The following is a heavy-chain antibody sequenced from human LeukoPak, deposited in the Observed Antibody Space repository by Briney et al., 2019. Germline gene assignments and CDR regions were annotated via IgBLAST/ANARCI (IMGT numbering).Heavy chain of an antibody. CDR1: GGSFSGYY. CDR2: INHSGST. J-gene: IGHJ4*02. Sequence: SETLSLTCAVYGGSFSGYYWSWIRQPPGKGLEWIGEINHSGSTNYNPSLKSRVTISVDTSKNQFSLKLSSVTAADTAVYYCARALDYASSGPRHFDYWGQGTLVTVSS. V-gene: IGHV4-34*01. CDR3: ARALDYASSGPRHFDY. D-gene: IGHD3-22*01.